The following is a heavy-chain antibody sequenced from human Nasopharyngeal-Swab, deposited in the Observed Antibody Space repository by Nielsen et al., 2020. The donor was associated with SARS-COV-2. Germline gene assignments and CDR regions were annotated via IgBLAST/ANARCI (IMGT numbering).Heavy chain of an antibody. J-gene: IGHJ4*02. V-gene: IGHV4-34*01. CDR2: INHSGST. CDR3: ARDPGSGSFYFDY. Sequence: RQAPGKGLGWIGEINHSGSTNYNPSLKSRVTISVDTSKNQFSLKLSSVTAADTAVYYCARDPGSGSFYFDYWGQGTLVTVSS. D-gene: IGHD3-22*01.